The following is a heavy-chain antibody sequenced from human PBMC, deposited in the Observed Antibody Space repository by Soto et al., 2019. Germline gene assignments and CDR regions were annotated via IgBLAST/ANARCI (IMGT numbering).Heavy chain of an antibody. CDR1: GFTFTNYY. Sequence: EVQLVESGGGLVQPGGSLRLSCAASGFTFTNYYMSWVRQAQGKGLEWVANVNEDGSERYYVDSVKGRFTVSRDNAKNSLYLQMNSLRAEDTAVYYCAKCAGDWGDYWGRGTLVTVSS. V-gene: IGHV3-7*01. J-gene: IGHJ4*02. CDR3: AKCAGDWGDY. CDR2: VNEDGSER. D-gene: IGHD3-16*01.